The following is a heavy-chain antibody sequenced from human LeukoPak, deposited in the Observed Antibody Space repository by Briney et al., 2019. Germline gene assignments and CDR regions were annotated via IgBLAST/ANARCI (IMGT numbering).Heavy chain of an antibody. CDR1: GFSFSGYG. Sequence: PGGSLRLSCAASGFSFSGYGMHWVRQAPGKGLEWVAVIWNDGSNQYYADSVKGRFTLSRDNSKNTLYLQMNSLRAEDTAVYYCARGPNSNWSGLDFWGQGTLLTVSS. D-gene: IGHD6-6*01. J-gene: IGHJ4*02. V-gene: IGHV3-33*01. CDR3: ARGPNSNWSGLDF. CDR2: IWNDGSNQ.